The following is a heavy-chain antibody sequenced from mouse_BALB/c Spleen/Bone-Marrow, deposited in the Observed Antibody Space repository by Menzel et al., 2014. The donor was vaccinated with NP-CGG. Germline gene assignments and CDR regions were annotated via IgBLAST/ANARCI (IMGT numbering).Heavy chain of an antibody. CDR1: GFNIKDAY. CDR3: VRSQGQVNF. CDR2: INPANGNT. Sequence: VQLQQSGAELVKPGASVKLSCTASGFNIKDAYMHWVGQRPEQGLEWIGRINPANGNTEYDPKFQGKATITADTSSNTAYLQLSSLTSEYTAGYYCVRSQGQVNFWGQGTLVTVSA. D-gene: IGHD3-3*01. J-gene: IGHJ3*01. V-gene: IGHV14-3*02.